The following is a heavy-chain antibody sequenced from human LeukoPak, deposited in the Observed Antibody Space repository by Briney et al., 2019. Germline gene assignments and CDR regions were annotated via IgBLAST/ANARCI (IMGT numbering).Heavy chain of an antibody. Sequence: GGSLRLSCAASGFTFSRYWMHWVRQAPGKGLVWVSHINSDGSNTSYADSVKGRFTISRDNAKNTLYLQMNSQRAEDTAVYYCARASYYYGSGSLGYWGQGTLVTVSS. D-gene: IGHD3-10*01. CDR2: INSDGSNT. V-gene: IGHV3-74*01. J-gene: IGHJ4*02. CDR3: ARASYYYGSGSLGY. CDR1: GFTFSRYW.